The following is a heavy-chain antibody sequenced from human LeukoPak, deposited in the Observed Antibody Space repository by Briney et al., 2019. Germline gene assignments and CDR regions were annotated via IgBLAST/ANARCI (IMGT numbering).Heavy chain of an antibody. J-gene: IGHJ4*02. CDR1: GGTFSSYA. CDR3: ARGGYCSSTSCYTLDY. Sequence: ASVKVSCKASGGTFSSYAISWVRQAPGQGLEWMGGIIPIFGTANYAQKFQGRVTITADESTSTAYMELSSLRSEDTAVYYCARGGYCSSTSCYTLDYRGQGTLVTVSS. CDR2: IIPIFGTA. V-gene: IGHV1-69*13. D-gene: IGHD2-2*02.